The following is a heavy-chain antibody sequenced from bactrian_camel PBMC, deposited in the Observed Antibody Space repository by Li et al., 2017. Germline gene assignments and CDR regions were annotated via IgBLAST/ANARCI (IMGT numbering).Heavy chain of an antibody. Sequence: HVQLVESGGGSVQAGGSLRLSCVASRYFTGTRCMAWYRQAPGKGREGLAAISIADGRTNVADSVKDRFIIILDSARNTVYIQMHNLKPEDTAVYYCAAGTSYSDYAMCPNPAGWGQGTQVTVS. J-gene: IGHJ4*01. CDR3: AAGTSYSDYAMCPNPAG. CDR2: ISIADGRT. CDR1: RYFTGTRC. D-gene: IGHD4*01. V-gene: IGHV3S53*01.